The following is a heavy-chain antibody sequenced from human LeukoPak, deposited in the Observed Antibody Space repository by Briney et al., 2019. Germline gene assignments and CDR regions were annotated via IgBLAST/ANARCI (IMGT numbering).Heavy chain of an antibody. CDR2: IIPIFGTA. Sequence: ASVKVSCKASGGTFSRYDISWVRQAPGQGLEWMGGIIPIFGTANYAQKFQGRVTITTDDSTNTAYMELSSLRSEDTAVYYCARSPDYGNDGYFDYWGQGTLVTVSS. V-gene: IGHV1-69*05. J-gene: IGHJ4*02. D-gene: IGHD4-11*01. CDR3: ARSPDYGNDGYFDY. CDR1: GGTFSRYD.